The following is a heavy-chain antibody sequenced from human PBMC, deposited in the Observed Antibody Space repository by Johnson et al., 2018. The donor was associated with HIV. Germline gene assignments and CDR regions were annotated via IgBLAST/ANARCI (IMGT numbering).Heavy chain of an antibody. V-gene: IGHV3-30*04. CDR1: GFTFSSYT. Sequence: QVQLVESGGGVVQPGRSLRLSCVASGFTFSSYTMHWVRQAPGKGLEWVAVISYDGSNKYYADSVKGRFTISRDNSKNTLYLQMNSLRAEDTAVYYCAKEDYYGSGSYDAFDIWGQGTMVTVSS. J-gene: IGHJ3*02. CDR2: ISYDGSNK. CDR3: AKEDYYGSGSYDAFDI. D-gene: IGHD3-10*01.